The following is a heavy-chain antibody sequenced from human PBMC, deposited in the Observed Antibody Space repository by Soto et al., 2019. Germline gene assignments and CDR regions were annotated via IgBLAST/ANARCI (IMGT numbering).Heavy chain of an antibody. CDR3: ARSRDDSSGYPPPDY. J-gene: IGHJ4*02. Sequence: SVKVSCKASGGTFSSYAISWVRQAPGQGLEWMGGITPIFGTANYAQKFQGRVTITADESTSTAYMELSSLRSEDTAVYYCARSRDDSSGYPPPDYWGQGTLVTVSS. CDR2: ITPIFGTA. CDR1: GGTFSSYA. V-gene: IGHV1-69*13. D-gene: IGHD3-22*01.